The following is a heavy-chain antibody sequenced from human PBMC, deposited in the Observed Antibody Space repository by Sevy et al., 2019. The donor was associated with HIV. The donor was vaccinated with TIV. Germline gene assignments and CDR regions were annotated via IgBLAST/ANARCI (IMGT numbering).Heavy chain of an antibody. CDR2: IYHSGST. V-gene: IGHV4-38-2*01. CDR1: GYSISSGYY. Sequence: SETLSLTCAVSGYSISSGYYWGWIWQPPGKGLEWIGSIYHSGSTYYNPSLKSRVTISVDTSKNQFSLKLSSVTAADTAVYYCARLIDIVVVVAAAFFYYYYYYYMDVWGKGTTVTVSS. J-gene: IGHJ6*03. D-gene: IGHD2-15*01. CDR3: ARLIDIVVVVAAAFFYYYYYYYMDV.